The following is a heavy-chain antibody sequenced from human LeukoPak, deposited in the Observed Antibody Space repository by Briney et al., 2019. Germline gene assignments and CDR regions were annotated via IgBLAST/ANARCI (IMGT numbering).Heavy chain of an antibody. J-gene: IGHJ6*03. CDR3: ARGGPAAYTDVGYYYYYYMDV. CDR2: INPNSGGT. CDR1: GCTFTGYY. Sequence: ASVKVSCKASGCTFTGYYMHWVRQAPGQGLEWMGWINPNSGGTNYAQKFQGRVTMTRDTSISTAYMELSRLRSDDTAVYYCARGGPAAYTDVGYYYYYYMDVWGKGTTVTVSS. D-gene: IGHD2-2*01. V-gene: IGHV1-2*02.